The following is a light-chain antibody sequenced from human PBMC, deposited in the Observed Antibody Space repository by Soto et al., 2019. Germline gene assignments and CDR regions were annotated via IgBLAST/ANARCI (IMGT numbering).Light chain of an antibody. V-gene: IGKV1-5*01. J-gene: IGKJ2*01. Sequence: DIQMTQSPSTLSASVGDRVTITCWASQSISSWLAWYQQKPGKAPKLLIYDASTLEGGVPSRFSGSGSGTEFTLTISSLQPDDFAIYYCQQYDTNSGTFGQGTKLEIK. CDR3: QQYDTNSGT. CDR1: QSISSW. CDR2: DAS.